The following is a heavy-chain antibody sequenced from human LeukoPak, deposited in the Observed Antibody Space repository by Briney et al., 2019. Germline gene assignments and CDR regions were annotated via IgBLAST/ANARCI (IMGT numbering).Heavy chain of an antibody. Sequence: GGSLRLSCAASGFIFRSYAMHWVRQAPGKGLEWVSAISGGGGSTYYAYYTDSVRGRFTISRDNSKNTLYLQMNSLRAEDTAVYYCAKFYDILTAYFDFWGQGTLVTVSS. D-gene: IGHD3-9*01. CDR2: ISGGGGST. J-gene: IGHJ4*02. V-gene: IGHV3-23*01. CDR3: AKFYDILTAYFDF. CDR1: GFIFRSYA.